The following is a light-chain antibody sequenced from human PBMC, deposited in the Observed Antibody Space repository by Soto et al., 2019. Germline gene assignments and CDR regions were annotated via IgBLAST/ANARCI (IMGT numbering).Light chain of an antibody. V-gene: IGKV3-11*01. CDR3: QQRSNWPPGYT. CDR2: DTP. CDR1: QSVRNY. J-gene: IGKJ2*01. Sequence: EIVLTQSPATLSLSPGERATLSCRASQSVRNYLAWYQQKPGQAPRLLIYDTPTRALGIPARFSGSGAETDFALTISYLEPEDFADYYCQQRSNWPPGYTFGQGTKLEI.